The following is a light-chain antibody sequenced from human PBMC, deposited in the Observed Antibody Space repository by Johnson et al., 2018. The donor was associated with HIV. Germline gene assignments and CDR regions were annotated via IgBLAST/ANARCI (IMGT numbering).Light chain of an antibody. J-gene: IGLJ1*01. CDR1: SSNIGNNY. Sequence: QPVLTQPPSMSAAPGQRVTISCSGSSSNIGNNYVSWYQQVPGAAPKILIYDNNRRPSGIPDRFSGSKSGTSATLGITGLQTGDEAEYYCGTWDSSLRALYVSRTGTNVTLL. V-gene: IGLV1-51*01. CDR3: GTWDSSLRALYV. CDR2: DNN.